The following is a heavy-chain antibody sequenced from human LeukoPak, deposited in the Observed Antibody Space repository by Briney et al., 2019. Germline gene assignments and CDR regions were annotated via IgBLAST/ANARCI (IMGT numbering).Heavy chain of an antibody. D-gene: IGHD3-22*01. Sequence: AGGSLRLSCTASGFIFSSFWMAWVRQAPGKGLEWVANIKPDGSLQFYGDSVKGRFTISRDNAKNSLYLQMNNLRAEDTALYYCATSYESSGCDWGQGTLVTVSS. V-gene: IGHV3-7*01. J-gene: IGHJ4*02. CDR1: GFIFSSFW. CDR3: ATSYESSGCD. CDR2: IKPDGSLQ.